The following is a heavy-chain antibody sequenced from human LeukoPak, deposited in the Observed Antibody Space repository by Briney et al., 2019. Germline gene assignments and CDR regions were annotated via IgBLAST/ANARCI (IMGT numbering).Heavy chain of an antibody. D-gene: IGHD2-15*01. Sequence: PRRSLRLSCAASGLTFVSYSRNWVGQPPGRGLEWVSSISSSSSYIYYAGSVKGRFTISRDNAKNSLYLQMNSLRAEDTAVYYCARDFCSGGSCYTNWFDPWGQGTLVTVSS. CDR3: ARDFCSGGSCYTNWFDP. J-gene: IGHJ5*02. CDR2: ISSSSSYI. CDR1: GLTFVSYS. V-gene: IGHV3-21*01.